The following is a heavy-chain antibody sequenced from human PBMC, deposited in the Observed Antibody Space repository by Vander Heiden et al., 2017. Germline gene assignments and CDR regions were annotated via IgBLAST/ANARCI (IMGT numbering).Heavy chain of an antibody. CDR2: FDPEDGET. D-gene: IGHD6-6*01. J-gene: IGHJ6*02. CDR3: ATGQYSSSGGMDV. Sequence: QVQLVQSGAEVKKPGASVKVSCKVSGYTLTELSMHWVRQAPGKGLEWMGGFDPEDGETIYAQKCQGRVTMTEDTSTDTAYMELSRLRYEETAVYYCATGQYSSSGGMDVWGQGTTGTVSS. V-gene: IGHV1-24*01. CDR1: GYTLTELS.